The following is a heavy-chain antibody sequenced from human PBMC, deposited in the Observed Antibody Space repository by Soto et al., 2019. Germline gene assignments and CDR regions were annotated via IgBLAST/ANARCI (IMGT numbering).Heavy chain of an antibody. D-gene: IGHD3-3*01. Sequence: GGSLRLSCTASGFTFGDYAMSWFRQAPGKGLEWVGFIRSKAYGGTTEYAASVKGRFTISRDDSKSIAYLQMNSLKTEDTAVYYCTRDLPASVPYYDFWSGYYHWFDPWGQGTLVTVSS. CDR2: IRSKAYGGTT. V-gene: IGHV3-49*03. CDR1: GFTFGDYA. CDR3: TRDLPASVPYYDFWSGYYHWFDP. J-gene: IGHJ5*02.